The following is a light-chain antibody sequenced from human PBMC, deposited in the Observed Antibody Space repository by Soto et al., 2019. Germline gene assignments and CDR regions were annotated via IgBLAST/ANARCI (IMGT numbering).Light chain of an antibody. CDR3: NAYTGGSTYV. J-gene: IGLJ1*01. Sequence: QSALTQPASVSGSPGQSISISCTGTSSDVGGYNYVSWYQQHPGKAPDVLIYEVSNRPSGVSDRFAGSKSGNKASLTISGLQAGDEAAYYCNAYTGGSTYVFATGAKVTVL. CDR1: SSDVGGYNY. CDR2: EVS. V-gene: IGLV2-14*01.